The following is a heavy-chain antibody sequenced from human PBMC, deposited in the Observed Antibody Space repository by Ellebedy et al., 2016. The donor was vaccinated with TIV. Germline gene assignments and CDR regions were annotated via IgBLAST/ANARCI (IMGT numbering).Heavy chain of an antibody. CDR1: GYSFTSYW. Sequence: ASVKVSCKGSGYSFTSYWIGWVRQMPGKGLEWMGIIYPGDSDTRYSPSFQGQVTISADKSISTAYLQWSSLKASDTAMYYCASKWELTDAFDIWGQGTMVTVSS. CDR2: IYPGDSDT. J-gene: IGHJ3*02. D-gene: IGHD1-26*01. V-gene: IGHV5-51*01. CDR3: ASKWELTDAFDI.